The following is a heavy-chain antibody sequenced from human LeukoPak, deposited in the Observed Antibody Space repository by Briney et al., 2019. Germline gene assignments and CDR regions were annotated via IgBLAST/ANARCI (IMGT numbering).Heavy chain of an antibody. CDR1: GFIVSTNQ. CDR3: ARDLPSRGYRFDP. J-gene: IGHJ5*02. D-gene: IGHD6-19*01. Sequence: PGGSLRLSCAASGFIVSTNQMSWVRQAPGEGLEWVSVIYSGSSTDYADSVKARFTISRDNAKNSLYLQMNSLRAEDTAVYYCARDLPSRGYRFDPWGQGTLVTVSS. CDR2: IYSGSST. V-gene: IGHV3-53*01.